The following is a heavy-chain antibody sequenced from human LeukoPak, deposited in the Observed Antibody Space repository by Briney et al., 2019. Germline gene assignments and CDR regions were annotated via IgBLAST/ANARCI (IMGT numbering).Heavy chain of an antibody. CDR1: GYSISSGYY. CDR3: ARDPSSSSWYPAGYYGMDV. CDR2: IYHSGST. D-gene: IGHD6-13*01. V-gene: IGHV4-38-2*02. Sequence: SETLSLTCTVSGYSISSGYYWGWIRQPPGKGLEWIGSIYHSGSTYYNPSLKSRVTISVDTSKNQFSLKLSSVTAADTAVYYCARDPSSSSWYPAGYYGMDVWGQGTTVTVSS. J-gene: IGHJ6*02.